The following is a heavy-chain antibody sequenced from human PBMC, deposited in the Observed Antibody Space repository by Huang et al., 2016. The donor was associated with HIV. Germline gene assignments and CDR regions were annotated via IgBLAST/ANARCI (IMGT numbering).Heavy chain of an antibody. CDR3: ARPRMTEGNSDSTWSFFDS. D-gene: IGHD3-9*01. CDR2: IDHRGTH. J-gene: IGHJ4*02. CDR1: GGAFSGHY. V-gene: IGHV4-34*01. Sequence: QVRLHQWGTGVLKPSETLSLKCAVYGGAFSGHYWTWIRQSPGKGREWIGGIDHRGTHSSNPSLKSRLTRSVDPSKSQFYLNLTSVTATDTATYYCARPRMTEGNSDSTWSFFDSWGQGTLVIVSS.